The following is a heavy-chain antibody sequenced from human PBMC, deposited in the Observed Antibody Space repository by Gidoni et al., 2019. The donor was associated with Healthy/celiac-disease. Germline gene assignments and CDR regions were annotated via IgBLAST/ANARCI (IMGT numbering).Heavy chain of an antibody. D-gene: IGHD4-17*01. CDR2: INAGNGNA. CDR3: ARDGNGDSPFYYYYGMDV. V-gene: IGHV1-3*01. Sequence: QVQLVQSGAEVKKPWASVKVSCKASGYTFTHYAMHWVRQAPGQRLEWMGWINAGNGNAKYSQKFQGRGTITRDTSASTAYMELSSLRSEDTAVYYCARDGNGDSPFYYYYGMDVWGQGTTVTVSS. J-gene: IGHJ6*02. CDR1: GYTFTHYA.